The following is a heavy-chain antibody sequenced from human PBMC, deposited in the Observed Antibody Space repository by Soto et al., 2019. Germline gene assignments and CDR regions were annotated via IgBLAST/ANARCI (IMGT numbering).Heavy chain of an antibody. Sequence: ASVKVSCKASGYTFTSCYMHWVRQAPGRGLEWMGIINPSGGSTSYAQKFQGRVTMTRDTSTSTVYMELSSLRSEDTAVYYCARGASHCSGGSCPKENWFDPWGQGTLVTVSS. CDR1: GYTFTSCY. D-gene: IGHD2-15*01. CDR2: INPSGGST. CDR3: ARGASHCSGGSCPKENWFDP. V-gene: IGHV1-46*01. J-gene: IGHJ5*02.